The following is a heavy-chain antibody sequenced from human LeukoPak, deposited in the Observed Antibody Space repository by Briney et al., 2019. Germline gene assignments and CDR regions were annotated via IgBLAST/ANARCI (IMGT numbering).Heavy chain of an antibody. V-gene: IGHV3-7*01. J-gene: IGHJ4*02. CDR2: IKQDGSEK. Sequence: PGGSLRLSCAASGFTFSSYWMSWVRQAPGKGLEWVANIKQDGSEKYYVDSVKGRFTISRDNAKNSLYLQMNSLRAEDTAVYYCAREGPPLSHPANPGITGETDYFDYWGQGTLVTVSS. D-gene: IGHD1-14*01. CDR3: AREGPPLSHPANPGITGETDYFDY. CDR1: GFTFSSYW.